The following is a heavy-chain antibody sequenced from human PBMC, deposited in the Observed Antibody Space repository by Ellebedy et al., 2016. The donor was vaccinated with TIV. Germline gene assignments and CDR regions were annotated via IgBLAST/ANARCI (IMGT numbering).Heavy chain of an antibody. CDR2: ISAYNGNT. V-gene: IGHV1-18*04. CDR3: ARDTPIRMGPSLLLGMDV. J-gene: IGHJ6*02. CDR1: GYTFTSYG. Sequence: ASVKVSCXASGYTFTSYGISWVRQAPGQGLEWMGWISAYNGNTNYAQKLQGRVTMTTDTSTSTAYMELRSLRSDDTAVYYCARDTPIRMGPSLLLGMDVWGQGTTVTVSS. D-gene: IGHD5-24*01.